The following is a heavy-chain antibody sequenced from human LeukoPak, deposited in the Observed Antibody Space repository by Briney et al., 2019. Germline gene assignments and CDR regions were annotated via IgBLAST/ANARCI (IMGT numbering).Heavy chain of an antibody. CDR3: ARGLWFGESRPYYYDY. V-gene: IGHV4-34*01. Sequence: SETLSLTCAIYGGSFSGYYWSWIRQPPGKGLEWIDEINDSGSTNYNPSLRSRVTISVDTSMNQFSLKMRSVTAADTADYYCARGLWFGESRPYYYDYWGQGNLVTVST. D-gene: IGHD3-10*01. J-gene: IGHJ4*02. CDR2: INDSGST. CDR1: GGSFSGYY.